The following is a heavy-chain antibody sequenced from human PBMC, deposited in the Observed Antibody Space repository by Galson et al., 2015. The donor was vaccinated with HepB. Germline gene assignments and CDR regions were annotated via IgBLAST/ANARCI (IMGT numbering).Heavy chain of an antibody. Sequence: LRLSCAASGFTFSSYSMNWVRQAPGKGLEWVSSISSSSSYIYYADSVKGRFTISRDNAKNSLYLQMNSLRAEDTAVYYCARDPGTSPYYDILTGYWSNWFDPWGQGTLVTVSS. D-gene: IGHD3-9*01. V-gene: IGHV3-21*01. CDR2: ISSSSSYI. J-gene: IGHJ5*02. CDR3: ARDPGTSPYYDILTGYWSNWFDP. CDR1: GFTFSSYS.